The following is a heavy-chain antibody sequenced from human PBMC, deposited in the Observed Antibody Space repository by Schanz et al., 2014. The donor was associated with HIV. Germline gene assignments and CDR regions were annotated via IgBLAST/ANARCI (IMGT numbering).Heavy chain of an antibody. Sequence: VQLVESGGGLVQPGGSLRLSCSASGITFSYYWMSWVRQAPGKGLEWVAVISYDGRNKYYADSVKGRFTISRDNSKNTLYLQLKSLRAEDTAVYYCAREREESIAYYYYGMDVWGQGTAVTVSS. V-gene: IGHV3-30*03. CDR2: ISYDGRNK. CDR1: GITFSYYW. D-gene: IGHD1-26*01. CDR3: AREREESIAYYYYGMDV. J-gene: IGHJ6*02.